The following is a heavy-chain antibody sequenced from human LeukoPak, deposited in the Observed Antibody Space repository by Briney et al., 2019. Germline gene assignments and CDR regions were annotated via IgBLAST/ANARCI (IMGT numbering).Heavy chain of an antibody. V-gene: IGHV2-70*11. CDR1: GFLLSTSGMC. CDR2: IDWDDDK. Sequence: SGPALVKPTQTLTLTCSFSGFLLSTSGMCVSWIRQPPGKALEWLARIDWDDDKHYSTSLKTRLTISKDTSKNQVVLRVTNMDPVDTATYYCAHVVVTAKGNYFDFWGQGTLVTVSS. D-gene: IGHD2-15*01. CDR3: AHVVVTAKGNYFDF. J-gene: IGHJ4*02.